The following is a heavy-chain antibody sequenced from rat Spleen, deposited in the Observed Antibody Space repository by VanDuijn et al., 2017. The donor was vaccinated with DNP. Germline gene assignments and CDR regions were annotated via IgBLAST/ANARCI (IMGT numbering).Heavy chain of an antibody. Sequence: EVKLVESGGDLVQPGRSMKLSCAASGFTFSNYDMAWVRQAPKKGLEWVATISYDGSSTYYRDSVKGRFTISRDNAKSTLYLQMNSLRSEDMATYYCARRTEGIAFDYWGQGVMVTVSS. CDR2: ISYDGSST. CDR3: ARRTEGIAFDY. CDR1: GFTFSNYD. D-gene: IGHD1-11*01. V-gene: IGHV5-22*01. J-gene: IGHJ2*01.